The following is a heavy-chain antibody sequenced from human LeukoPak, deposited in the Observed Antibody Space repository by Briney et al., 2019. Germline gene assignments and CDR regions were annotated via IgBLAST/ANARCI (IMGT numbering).Heavy chain of an antibody. CDR1: GGSISSYY. D-gene: IGHD3-10*01. Sequence: SETLSLTCTVPGGSISSYYWSWIRQPPGKGLEWIGYIYYSGYTNYNPSLKSRVTISVDTSKNQFSLKLSSVTAADTAVYYCARTTMVRGTYYMDVWGKGTTVTISS. CDR3: ARTTMVRGTYYMDV. V-gene: IGHV4-59*01. CDR2: IYYSGYT. J-gene: IGHJ6*03.